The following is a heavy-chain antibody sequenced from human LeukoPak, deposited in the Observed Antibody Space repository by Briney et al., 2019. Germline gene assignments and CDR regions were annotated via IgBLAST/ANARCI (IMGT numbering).Heavy chain of an antibody. CDR1: GYTLTELS. Sequence: SVKVSCKVSGYTLTELSMHWVRQAPGKGLEWMGGFDPEDGETIYAQKFQGRVTMTEDTSTDTAYMELSSLRSEDTAVYYCATASLDFWSGYYRYYFDYWGQGTLVTVSS. J-gene: IGHJ4*02. CDR3: ATASLDFWSGYYRYYFDY. CDR2: FDPEDGET. V-gene: IGHV1-24*01. D-gene: IGHD3-3*01.